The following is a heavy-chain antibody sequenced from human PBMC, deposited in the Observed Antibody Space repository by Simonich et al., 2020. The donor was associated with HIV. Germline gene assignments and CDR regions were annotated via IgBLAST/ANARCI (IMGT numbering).Heavy chain of an antibody. Sequence: QVHLQQWGAGLLKPSETLSLTCAVYGGSFSGYYWNWIRQPPGKGLEWIGEINHRGNTDYNSALKTRVTISVDTSKNPFSLKLSSGTAADTAMYYCARRGGYAFDYWGQGTLVTVSS. D-gene: IGHD5-12*01. V-gene: IGHV4-34*01. J-gene: IGHJ4*02. CDR3: ARRGGYAFDY. CDR2: INHRGNT. CDR1: GGSFSGYY.